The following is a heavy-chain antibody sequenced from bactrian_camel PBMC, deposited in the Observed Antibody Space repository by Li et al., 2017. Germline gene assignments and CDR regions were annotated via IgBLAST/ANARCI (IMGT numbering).Heavy chain of an antibody. V-gene: IGHV3S40*01. Sequence: DVQLVESGGGLVRPGESLTLSCAASGFAFSNSHMSWVRQAPGKGLEWISSITGSGSRTFYADSVKGRFLISRDNDESTLYLQLNSLKPEDTAMYYCAARGPYCYTKLSVRDFTYWGRGTQVTVS. CDR3: AARGPYCYTKLSVRDFTY. D-gene: IGHD2*01. J-gene: IGHJ6*01. CDR2: ITGSGSRT. CDR1: GFAFSNSH.